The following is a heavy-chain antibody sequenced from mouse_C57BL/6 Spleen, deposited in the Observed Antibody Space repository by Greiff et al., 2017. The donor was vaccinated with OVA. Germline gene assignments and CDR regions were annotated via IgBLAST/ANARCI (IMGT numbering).Heavy chain of an antibody. CDR3: ASSGTGAMDY. CDR1: GYTFTNYW. J-gene: IGHJ4*01. D-gene: IGHD3-1*01. V-gene: IGHV1-63*01. Sequence: QVQLQQSGAELVRPGTSVKMSCKASGYTFTNYWIGWAKQRPGHGLEWIGDIYPGGGYTNYNEKFKGKATLTADKSSSTAYMQFSSLTSEDSAIYYCASSGTGAMDYWGQGTSVTVSS. CDR2: IYPGGGYT.